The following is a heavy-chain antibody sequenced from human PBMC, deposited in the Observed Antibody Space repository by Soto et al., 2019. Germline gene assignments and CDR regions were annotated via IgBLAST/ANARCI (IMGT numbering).Heavy chain of an antibody. CDR3: AALSTTIGYYGMDV. J-gene: IGHJ6*02. Sequence: SVKVSCKASGFTFTSSAVQWVRQSRGQRLEWIGWIVVGSGNTNYAQKFQERVTITRDMSTSTAYMELSSLRSEDTAVYYCAALSTTIGYYGMDVWGQGTTVTVSS. D-gene: IGHD4-17*01. CDR1: GFTFTSSA. CDR2: IVVGSGNT. V-gene: IGHV1-58*01.